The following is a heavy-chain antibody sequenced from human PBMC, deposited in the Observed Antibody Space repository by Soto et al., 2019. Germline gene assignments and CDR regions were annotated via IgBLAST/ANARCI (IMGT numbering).Heavy chain of an antibody. CDR3: AKRSPYSSGWYSPIFDY. Sequence: GGSLRLSCAASGFSFSDYAMSWVRQAPGKGLEWVSVISESGGSTHYADAVRGRFTVSRDNSKNSLSLRMNSLRDEDTAVYFCAKRSPYSSGWYSPIFDYWGQGALVTVSS. J-gene: IGHJ4*02. CDR1: GFSFSDYA. V-gene: IGHV3-23*01. CDR2: ISESGGST. D-gene: IGHD6-13*01.